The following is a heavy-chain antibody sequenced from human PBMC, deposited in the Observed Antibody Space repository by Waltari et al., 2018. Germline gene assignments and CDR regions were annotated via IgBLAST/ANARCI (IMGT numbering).Heavy chain of an antibody. CDR3: TRGWLRTGFDY. D-gene: IGHD5-12*01. J-gene: IGHJ4*02. CDR2: TYYKSKWNI. CDR1: RAGVSTAG. V-gene: IGHV6-1*01. Sequence: VQLQASGPGLVQPPQTLSLTRPIPRAGVSTAGWNWIRQCPSRGLEWLGRTYYKSKWNIDYAVTVQSRININADPSKNQVSLQLNSVTPEDTAVYYCTRGWLRTGFDYWGQGISVTVSS.